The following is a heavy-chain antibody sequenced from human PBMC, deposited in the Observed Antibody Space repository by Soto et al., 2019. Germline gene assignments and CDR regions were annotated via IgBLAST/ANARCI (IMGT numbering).Heavy chain of an antibody. D-gene: IGHD1-26*01. CDR2: INPNSGDT. CDR1: GYTFTGYY. V-gene: IGHV1-2*02. CDR3: AKGGAIVAAGTRVYLYNAMDV. Sequence: ASVKVSCKASGYTFTGYYVHWLRQAPGQGLEWMGWINPNSGDTYLAQRFQGRVTMNRDTSIGTAYMELRGLTSDDTAEYYCAKGGAIVAAGTRVYLYNAMDVWGQGTTVTVSS. J-gene: IGHJ6*02.